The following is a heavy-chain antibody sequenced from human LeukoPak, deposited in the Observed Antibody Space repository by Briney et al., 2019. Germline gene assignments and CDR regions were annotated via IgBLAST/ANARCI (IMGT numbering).Heavy chain of an antibody. J-gene: IGHJ4*02. CDR3: ARDGQQLVPFDY. CDR2: RRQDGSVE. D-gene: IGHD6-13*01. Sequence: GGSLSLSCVASGFTLSDHWMHWVRQAPGGGLEWGANRRQDGSVEYYVDSVKRRFTISRDNARISLYLQMNSLRAEDTAVYYCARDGQQLVPFDYWGEGTLVTVSS. CDR1: GFTLSDHW. V-gene: IGHV3-7*04.